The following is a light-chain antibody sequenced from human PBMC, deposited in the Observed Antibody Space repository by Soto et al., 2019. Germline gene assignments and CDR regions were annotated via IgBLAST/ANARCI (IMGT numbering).Light chain of an antibody. CDR1: QSVSSN. V-gene: IGKV3-15*01. CDR2: GAS. Sequence: EIVMTQSPVTLSVSPGERATLSCRASQSVSSNLAWYQQKPGQAPRLLIYGASTRATGIPVRFSGSGSGTEYSFTISSLQSEDFAVYYCQQYNKWPRTFGQGTRVEIK. J-gene: IGKJ1*01. CDR3: QQYNKWPRT.